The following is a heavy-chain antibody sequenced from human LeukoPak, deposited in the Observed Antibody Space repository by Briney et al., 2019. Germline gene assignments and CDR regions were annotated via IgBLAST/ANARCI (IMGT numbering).Heavy chain of an antibody. CDR3: AREVVVITDDAFDI. D-gene: IGHD3-22*01. Sequence: SETLSLTCTVSGGSISSYYWSWIRQPPGKGLEWIGYIYYSGSTNYNPSLKSRVTISVDTSKNQFSLKLSSVTAADTAVYCCAREVVVITDDAFDIWGQGTMVTVSS. V-gene: IGHV4-59*01. CDR1: GGSISSYY. J-gene: IGHJ3*02. CDR2: IYYSGST.